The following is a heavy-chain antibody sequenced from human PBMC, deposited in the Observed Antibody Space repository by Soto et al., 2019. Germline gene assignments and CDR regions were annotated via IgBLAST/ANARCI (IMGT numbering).Heavy chain of an antibody. J-gene: IGHJ4*02. CDR2: ISYDGSNK. Sequence: QVQLVESGGGVVQPGRSLRLSCAASGFTFSSYGMHWVRQAPGKGLEWVAVISYDGSNKYYADSVKGRFTISRENSKNTLYLQMNSLRSEDTAVYYCAKERVTPQYFDYWGQGTLVTVSS. V-gene: IGHV3-30*18. CDR1: GFTFSSYG. D-gene: IGHD2-21*02. CDR3: AKERVTPQYFDY.